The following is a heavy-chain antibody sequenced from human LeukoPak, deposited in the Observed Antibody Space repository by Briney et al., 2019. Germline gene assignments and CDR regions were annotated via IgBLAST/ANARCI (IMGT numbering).Heavy chain of an antibody. CDR1: GGSISSYY. V-gene: IGHV4-59*01. Sequence: PSETLSLTCTVSGGSISSYYWSWIRQPPGKGLEWIGYIYYSGSTNYNPSLKSRVTISVDTSKNQFSLKLSSVTAADTAVYYCARGGTTVTTSALRGRHYYGMDVWGQGTTVTVSS. CDR3: ARGGTTVTTSALRGRHYYGMDV. D-gene: IGHD4-17*01. J-gene: IGHJ6*02. CDR2: IYYSGST.